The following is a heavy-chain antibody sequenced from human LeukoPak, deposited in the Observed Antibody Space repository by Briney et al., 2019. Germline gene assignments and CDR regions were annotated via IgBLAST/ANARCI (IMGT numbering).Heavy chain of an antibody. Sequence: GVSLRLSCAVFVFTVSNSYLSWARHAPGKGLEGVSIIYVGGDSYHTDSVKGRFTISRDKCRNTLDLQMNSLSADDTALYYCARGGNSSAWNFFDYWGQGTLVTVSS. CDR1: VFTVSNSY. CDR2: IYVGGDS. J-gene: IGHJ4*02. V-gene: IGHV3-53*01. CDR3: ARGGNSSAWNFFDY. D-gene: IGHD6-19*01.